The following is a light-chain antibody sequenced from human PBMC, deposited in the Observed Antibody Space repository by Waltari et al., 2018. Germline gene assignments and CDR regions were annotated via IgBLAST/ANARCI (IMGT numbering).Light chain of an antibody. CDR1: QRVSRT. CDR2: CAS. Sequence: IVLTQSPGPLSLSPGERATLACRASQRVSRTLAWYQQKPGQAPRLLIYCASTRATGIPERVSGGGSGTDVSLTICRLGPEDFAVYYCQHYVSLPATFGQGTKVEIK. CDR3: QHYVSLPAT. J-gene: IGKJ1*01. V-gene: IGKV3-20*01.